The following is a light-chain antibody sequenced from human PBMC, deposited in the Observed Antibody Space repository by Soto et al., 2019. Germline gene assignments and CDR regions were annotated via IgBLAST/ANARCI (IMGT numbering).Light chain of an antibody. CDR2: DVS. CDR3: SSYTGGSTVI. Sequence: QLVLTQPASVSGSPGQSITISCTGTSSDIGDYNYVSWYQQRPGKAPKLIIYDVSNRPSGVSDRFSGSLSGNTASLTISGLQPEDEADYYCSSYTGGSTVIFGGGTKLTVL. J-gene: IGLJ2*01. CDR1: SSDIGDYNY. V-gene: IGLV2-14*01.